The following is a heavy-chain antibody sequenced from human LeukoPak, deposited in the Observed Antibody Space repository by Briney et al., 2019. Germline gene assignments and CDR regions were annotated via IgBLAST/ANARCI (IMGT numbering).Heavy chain of an antibody. J-gene: IGHJ4*02. V-gene: IGHV4-61*01. CDR3: ARGDYDILTGYYSGIDY. CDR1: GGSVSSGSYY. CDR2: IYYSGST. Sequence: PSETLSLTCTVSGGSVSSGSYYWSWIRQPPGKGLEWIGYIYYSGSTNYNPSLKSRVTISVDTSKNQFSLKLSSVTAADTAVYYCARGDYDILTGYYSGIDYWGQGTLVTVSS. D-gene: IGHD3-9*01.